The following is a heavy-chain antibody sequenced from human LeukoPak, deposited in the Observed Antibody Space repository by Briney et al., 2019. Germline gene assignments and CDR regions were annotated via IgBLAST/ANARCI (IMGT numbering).Heavy chain of an antibody. Sequence: ASVKVSCKASGYTFTSYGISWVRQAPGQGLEWMGWISAYNGNTNYAQKLQGRVTMTTDTSTSTAYMELRSLRSDDTAVYYCARDRRIRSGSYLSSTKITHWGQGTWSPSPQ. CDR1: GYTFTSYG. D-gene: IGHD3-10*01. CDR2: ISAYNGNT. J-gene: IGHJ4*02. V-gene: IGHV1-18*01. CDR3: ARDRRIRSGSYLSSTKITH.